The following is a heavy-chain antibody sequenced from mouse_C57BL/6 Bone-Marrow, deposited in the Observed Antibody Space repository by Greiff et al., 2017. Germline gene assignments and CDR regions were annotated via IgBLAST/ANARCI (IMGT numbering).Heavy chain of an antibody. CDR1: GYTFTSYW. Sequence: QVQLQQSGTELVKPGASVKLSCKASGYTFTSYWMHWVKQRPGQGLEWIGNINPSNGGTNYNEKFKSKATLTVDKSSSTAYMQLSSLTSEDSAVYYCARRGIYYGNYDAMDYWGQGTSVTVSS. J-gene: IGHJ4*01. CDR3: ARRGIYYGNYDAMDY. D-gene: IGHD2-1*01. V-gene: IGHV1-53*01. CDR2: INPSNGGT.